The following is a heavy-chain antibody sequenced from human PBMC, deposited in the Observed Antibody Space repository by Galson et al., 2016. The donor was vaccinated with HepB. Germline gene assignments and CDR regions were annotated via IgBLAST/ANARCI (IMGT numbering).Heavy chain of an antibody. Sequence: SLRLSCAASGFNFRIYGMHWVRQAPGKGLEWVAVIWFDGSRKYYADSVKGRFTVSRGNSRNVLYLQMSSLRAEDTAVYYCVTGPGHIEELRANEEYFQDWGQGTLVTVSS. CDR3: VTGPGHIEELRANEEYFQD. CDR1: GFNFRIYG. D-gene: IGHD2-21*01. J-gene: IGHJ1*01. CDR2: IWFDGSRK. V-gene: IGHV3-33*01.